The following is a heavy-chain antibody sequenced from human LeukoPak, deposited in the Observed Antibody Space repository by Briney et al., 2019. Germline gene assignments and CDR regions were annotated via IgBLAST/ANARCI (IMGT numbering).Heavy chain of an antibody. CDR2: IYHSGST. D-gene: IGHD6-6*01. CDR3: AREGSSSSWWYFDY. Sequence: PSETLSLTCTVSGYSISSGYYWGWIRQPPGKGLEWIGSIYHSGSTNYNPSLKSRVTISVDTSKNQFSLKLSSVTAADTAVYYCAREGSSSSWWYFDYWGQGTLVTVSS. V-gene: IGHV4-38-2*02. CDR1: GYSISSGYY. J-gene: IGHJ4*02.